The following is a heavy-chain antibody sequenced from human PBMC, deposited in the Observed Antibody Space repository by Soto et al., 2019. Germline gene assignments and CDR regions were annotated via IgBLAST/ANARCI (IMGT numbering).Heavy chain of an antibody. J-gene: IGHJ4*02. V-gene: IGHV1-69*12. CDR2: IIPMFGTA. D-gene: IGHD5-18*01. CDR3: ASGIQLWLRRISNGYSG. CDR1: GGTFSTYA. Sequence: VQRVQSGAEVKKPESSVKVSCKAPGGTFSTYAISWVRQAPGQGLEWMGGIIPMFGTANYAQRFQDRVTITADESTNTVYMELSSLRSEDTAVYFCASGIQLWLRRISNGYSGCGQGTLVTVSS.